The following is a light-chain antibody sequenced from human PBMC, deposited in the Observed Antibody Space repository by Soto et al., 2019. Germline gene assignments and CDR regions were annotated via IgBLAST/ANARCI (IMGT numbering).Light chain of an antibody. CDR1: SCDVGSYNL. CDR3: CSYAGSSTFVV. J-gene: IGLJ2*01. V-gene: IGLV2-23*03. Sequence: QSALTQPASVSGSPGQSITISCTGTSCDVGSYNLVSWYQQHPGKAPKLMIYEGSKRPSGVSNRFSGSKSGNTASLTISGLQAEDEADYYCCSYAGSSTFVVFGGGTKLTVL. CDR2: EGS.